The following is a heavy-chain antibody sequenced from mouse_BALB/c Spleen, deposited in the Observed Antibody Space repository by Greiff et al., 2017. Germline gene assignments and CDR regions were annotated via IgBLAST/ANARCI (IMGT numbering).Heavy chain of an antibody. CDR1: GFTFTDYY. D-gene: IGHD2-10*02. J-gene: IGHJ4*01. CDR3: AREYGNYGGAMDY. CDR2: IRNKANGYTT. Sequence: DVHLMESGGGLVQPGGSLRLSCATSGFTFTDYYMSWVRQPPGKALEWLGFIRNKANGYTTEYSASVKGRFTISRDNSQSILYLQMNTLRAEDSATYYCAREYGNYGGAMDYWGQGTSVTVSA. V-gene: IGHV7-3*02.